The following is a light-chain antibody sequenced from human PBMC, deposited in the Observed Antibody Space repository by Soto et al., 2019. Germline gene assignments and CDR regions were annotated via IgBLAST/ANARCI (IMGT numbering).Light chain of an antibody. J-gene: IGKJ5*01. CDR1: QSVKTF. CDR2: DAS. CDR3: QQRSNWPPIT. Sequence: EILFTQSPTSLSLSPVPRPTLSCRSSQSVKTFLVWYQHRPGEAPRVLIYDASHSASGIAARFSGSGSGTDVTLTIISLEPEDAALNYCQQRSNWPPITFGQGTRVEIK. V-gene: IGKV3-11*01.